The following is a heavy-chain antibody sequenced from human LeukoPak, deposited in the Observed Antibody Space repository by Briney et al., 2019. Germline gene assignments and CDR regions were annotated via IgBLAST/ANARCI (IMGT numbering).Heavy chain of an antibody. Sequence: GGSLRLSCAASGFTVSSNYMSWVRQAPGKGLEWVSVIYSGGSTYYADSVKGRFTISRDNSKNTLYLQMNSLRAEDTAVYYCARDYYYDSSGYLSWGQGTLVTVSS. CDR1: GFTVSSNY. V-gene: IGHV3-66*01. J-gene: IGHJ4*02. D-gene: IGHD3-22*01. CDR2: IYSGGST. CDR3: ARDYYYDSSGYLS.